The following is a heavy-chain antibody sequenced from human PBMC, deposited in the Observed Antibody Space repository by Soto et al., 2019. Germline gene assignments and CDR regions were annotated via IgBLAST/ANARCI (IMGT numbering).Heavy chain of an antibody. CDR3: ARMAWVYCSSTSCYRFDH. CDR2: ISSSGNTR. CDR1: GFTFSDFY. Sequence: GGSLRLSCAASGFTFSDFYMSWIRQAPGKGLEWISSISSSGNTRYYADSVKGRITISRDNAKNSLYLQMNSLRAEDTAVYYCARMAWVYCSSTSCYRFDHWGQGTLVTVSS. V-gene: IGHV3-11*01. J-gene: IGHJ4*02. D-gene: IGHD2-2*01.